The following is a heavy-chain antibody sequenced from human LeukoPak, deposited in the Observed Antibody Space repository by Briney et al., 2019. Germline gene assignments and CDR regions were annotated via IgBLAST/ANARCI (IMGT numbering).Heavy chain of an antibody. V-gene: IGHV3-21*01. J-gene: IGHJ4*02. Sequence: GGSLRLSCAASGFTFSSYSMNWVHQAPGKGLEWVSSISSSSSYIYYADSVKGRFTISRDNAKNSLYLQMNSLRAEDTAVYYCASPIGGYSYDYWGQGTLVTVSS. CDR2: ISSSSSYI. CDR3: ASPIGGYSYDY. CDR1: GFTFSSYS. D-gene: IGHD5-18*01.